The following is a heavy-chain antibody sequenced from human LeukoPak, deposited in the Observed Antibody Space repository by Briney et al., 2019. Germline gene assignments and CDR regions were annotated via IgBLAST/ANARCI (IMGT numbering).Heavy chain of an antibody. Sequence: GGSLRVSFLASGFTFSSYEMNWVRQAACKGLDGVSYISSSGSTIYFADSVKGRCNISRDKDKNSLYLQMNSLRAEDTAAYYCAGLGITMIGGVWGKGTTVTISS. CDR3: AGLGITMIGGV. CDR1: GFTFSSYE. D-gene: IGHD3-10*02. CDR2: ISSSGSTI. J-gene: IGHJ6*04. V-gene: IGHV3-48*03.